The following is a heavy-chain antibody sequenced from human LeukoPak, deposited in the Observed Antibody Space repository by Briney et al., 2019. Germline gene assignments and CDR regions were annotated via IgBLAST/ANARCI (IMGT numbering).Heavy chain of an antibody. D-gene: IGHD6-6*01. CDR1: GFSFSSYA. CDR2: VSGGGDTT. CDR3: AGISYSGTWPVGY. Sequence: GGSLRLSCAASGFSFSSYAMSWVRQAPGKGLEWVSAVSGGGDTTYTADSVKGRFTISRDNSKNTIYLQMNTLITEDTALYYCAGISYSGTWPVGYWGQGTLVTVTA. V-gene: IGHV3-23*01. J-gene: IGHJ4*02.